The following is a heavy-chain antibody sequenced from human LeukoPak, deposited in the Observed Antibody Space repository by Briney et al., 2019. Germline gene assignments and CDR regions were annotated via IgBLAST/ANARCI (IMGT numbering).Heavy chain of an antibody. CDR2: IYHSGST. Sequence: PSETLSLTCAVSGYSISSGYYWGWIRQPPGKGLEWIGSIYHSGSTYYNPSLKSRVTISVDTSKDQFSLKLSSVTAADTAVYYCASVWSRDYFDYWGQATLVTVSS. V-gene: IGHV4-38-2*01. CDR1: GYSISSGYY. J-gene: IGHJ4*02. CDR3: ASVWSRDYFDY. D-gene: IGHD3-10*01.